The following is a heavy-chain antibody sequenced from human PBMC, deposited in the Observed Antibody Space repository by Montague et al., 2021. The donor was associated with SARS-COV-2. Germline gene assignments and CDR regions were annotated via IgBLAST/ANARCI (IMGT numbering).Heavy chain of an antibody. D-gene: IGHD6-13*01. CDR1: GGSIGSSSYY. CDR2: IYYSGST. J-gene: IGHJ6*02. V-gene: IGHV4-39*07. CDR3: ARVGRQQLVRLSGMDV. Sequence: SETLSLTCTVSGGSIGSSSYYWGWIRQPPGKGLEWIGSIYYSGSTXYKPSLKGRVTISVDTSKNQFSLKLSSVTAADTAVYYCARVGRQQLVRLSGMDVWGQGTTVTVSS.